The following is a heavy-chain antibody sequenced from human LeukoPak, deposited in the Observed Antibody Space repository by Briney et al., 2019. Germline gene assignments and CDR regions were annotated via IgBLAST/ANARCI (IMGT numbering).Heavy chain of an antibody. Sequence: AGGSLRLSCAASGFTFSTYSMNWVRQAPGKGLEWVSSISSTSSYIYYAVSVKDRFTISRDNAKNSLYLQMNSLRAEDTAVYYCATNPRNALLWFGEGGMDVWGQGIMVTVSS. CDR3: ATNPRNALLWFGEGGMDV. D-gene: IGHD3-10*01. J-gene: IGHJ6*02. CDR2: ISSTSSYI. V-gene: IGHV3-21*01. CDR1: GFTFSTYS.